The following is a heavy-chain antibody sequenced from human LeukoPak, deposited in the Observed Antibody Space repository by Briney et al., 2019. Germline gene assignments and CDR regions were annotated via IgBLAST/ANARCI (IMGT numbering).Heavy chain of an antibody. V-gene: IGHV3-48*04. J-gene: IGHJ6*03. CDR1: GFTFSTYG. CDR3: AGAGLGYSYGTGYYYYMDV. CDR2: ISNSGTTI. Sequence: GGSLRLSCAASGFTFSTYGMNWVRQAPGKGLEWISYISNSGTTISYADSVKGRFTFSRDNAKNSLYLQMNSLRAEDTAVYYCAGAGLGYSYGTGYYYYMDVWGKGTTVTVSS. D-gene: IGHD5-18*01.